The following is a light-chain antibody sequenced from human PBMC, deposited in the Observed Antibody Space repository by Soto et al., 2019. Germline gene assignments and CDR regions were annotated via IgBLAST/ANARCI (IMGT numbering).Light chain of an antibody. J-gene: IGLJ1*01. Sequence: QSALTQPASVSGSPGQSITISCTGTSSDVGVYDSVAWYRLNPGKAPKLMIYDVSNRPWGVSSRFFGSKSGNTASLSISGLQAEDEADYYCSSYTTSSTLVFGTGTKVTVL. V-gene: IGLV2-14*01. CDR2: DVS. CDR3: SSYTTSSTLV. CDR1: SSDVGVYDS.